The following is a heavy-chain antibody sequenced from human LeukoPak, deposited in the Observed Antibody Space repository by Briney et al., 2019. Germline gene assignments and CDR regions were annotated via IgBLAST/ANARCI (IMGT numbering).Heavy chain of an antibody. J-gene: IGHJ4*02. V-gene: IGHV3-23*01. Sequence: GGSLRLSCAASGFTFSSYAMSWVRQAPGKGLEWVSAISGSGGSTYYADSVKGRFTISRDNSKNTLYLQMNSLRAEDTAVYYCARSPTYYYDSSGSFDYWGQGTLVTVSS. D-gene: IGHD3-22*01. CDR3: ARSPTYYYDSSGSFDY. CDR1: GFTFSSYA. CDR2: ISGSGGST.